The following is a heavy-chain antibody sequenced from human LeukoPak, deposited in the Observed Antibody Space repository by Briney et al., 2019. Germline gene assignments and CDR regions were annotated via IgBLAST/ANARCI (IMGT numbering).Heavy chain of an antibody. CDR1: GGSFSGYY. CDR2: INHSGST. D-gene: IGHD3-10*01. CDR3: ARSSLWFGELFYY. J-gene: IGHJ4*02. V-gene: IGHV4-34*01. Sequence: PSETLSLTCAVYGGSFSGYYWSWIRQPPGKGLEWIGEINHSGSTNYNPSLKSRVTISVDTSKNQFSLKLSSVTAADTAVYYCARSSLWFGELFYYWGQGTLVTVSS.